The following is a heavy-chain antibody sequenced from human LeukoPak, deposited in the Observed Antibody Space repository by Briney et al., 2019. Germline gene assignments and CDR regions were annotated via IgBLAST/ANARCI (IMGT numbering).Heavy chain of an antibody. CDR1: GYTFTSYA. J-gene: IGHJ4*02. D-gene: IGHD2-2*01. CDR2: INPNSGGT. Sequence: ASVKVSCKASGYTFTSYAMNWVRQAPGQGLEWMGWINPNSGGTNYAQKFQGRVTMTRDTSISTAYMELSRLRSDDTAVYYCARGEQKDIVVVPAAQAFDYWGQGTLVTVSS. CDR3: ARGEQKDIVVVPAAQAFDY. V-gene: IGHV1-2*02.